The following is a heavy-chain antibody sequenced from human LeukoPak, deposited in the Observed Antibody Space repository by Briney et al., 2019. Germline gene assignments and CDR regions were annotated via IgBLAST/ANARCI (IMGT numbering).Heavy chain of an antibody. J-gene: IGHJ4*02. D-gene: IGHD5-18*01. CDR3: ARFRGYSYGPAADY. CDR1: SVPINSYH. Sequence: PSETLSLTCTVSSVPINSYHWIWLRQPPGKGLVWIRYIYYSGSTNYNPALKSRVTISVDTSKNQFSLKLSSGTAADTAVYYCARFRGYSYGPAADYWGQGTLVTVSS. CDR2: IYYSGST. V-gene: IGHV4-59*01.